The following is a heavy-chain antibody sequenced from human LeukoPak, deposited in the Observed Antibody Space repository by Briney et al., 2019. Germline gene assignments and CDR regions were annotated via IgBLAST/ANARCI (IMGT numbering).Heavy chain of an antibody. V-gene: IGHV3-23*01. Sequence: GGSLRLSCAASGFTFSSYAMSWVRQAPGKGLEWVSAISGSGGSTYYTHSVRGRFTLSRDNSKNTPYLQMNSLRAEDTGVYYCARTGGVVVVAASDYWGQGTLVTVSS. D-gene: IGHD2-15*01. CDR3: ARTGGVVVVAASDY. J-gene: IGHJ4*02. CDR2: ISGSGGST. CDR1: GFTFSSYA.